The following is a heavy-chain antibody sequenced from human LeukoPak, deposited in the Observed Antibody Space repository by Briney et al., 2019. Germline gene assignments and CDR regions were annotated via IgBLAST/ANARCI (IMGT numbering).Heavy chain of an antibody. CDR3: ARGLDSSGWSHFDY. CDR1: GFTFSSYA. J-gene: IGHJ4*02. Sequence: PGGSLRLSCAASGFTFSSYAMHWVRQAPGKGLEWVAVISYDGSNKYYADSVKGRFTISRDNSKNTLYLQVNSLRAEDTAVYYCARGLDSSGWSHFDYWGQGTLVAVSS. V-gene: IGHV3-30-3*01. CDR2: ISYDGSNK. D-gene: IGHD6-19*01.